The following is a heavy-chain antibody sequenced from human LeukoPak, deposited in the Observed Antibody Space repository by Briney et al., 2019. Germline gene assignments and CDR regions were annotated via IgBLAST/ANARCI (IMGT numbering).Heavy chain of an antibody. J-gene: IGHJ5*02. Sequence: GGSLRLSCAVSGFTFSDYAMSWVRQAPGKGLEWVSGISGSGAYSYYADSVKGRFTISRDNSKNTLYMQMNSLRAADTAVYYCAKGLAYTGYDYWFDAWGQGTLVTVSS. CDR1: GFTFSDYA. V-gene: IGHV3-23*01. CDR2: ISGSGAYS. D-gene: IGHD5-12*01. CDR3: AKGLAYTGYDYWFDA.